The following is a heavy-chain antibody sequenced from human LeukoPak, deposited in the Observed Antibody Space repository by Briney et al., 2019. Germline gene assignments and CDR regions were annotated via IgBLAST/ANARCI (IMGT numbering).Heavy chain of an antibody. CDR1: GFTFDYYA. CDR3: VKDKTGGFDP. CDR2: ISGDGYTT. V-gene: IGHV3-43*02. D-gene: IGHD1-14*01. J-gene: IGHJ5*02. Sequence: GGSLRLSCAASGFTFDYYAMHWVRQAPGKGLEWVSLISGDGYTTYYADSVKGRFTVSRDNSENSLNLQMNSLRIEDTAFYYCVKDKTGGFDPWGQGTLVTVSS.